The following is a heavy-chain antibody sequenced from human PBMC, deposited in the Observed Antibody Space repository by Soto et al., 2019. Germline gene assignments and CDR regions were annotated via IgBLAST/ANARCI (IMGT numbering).Heavy chain of an antibody. D-gene: IGHD6-13*01. CDR3: ASDSPYSSSWYRDYYYGMDV. Sequence: ASVKVSCKASGYTFTGYYMHWVRQAPGQGLEWMGWINPNSGGTNYAQKFQGRVTMTRDTSISTAYMELSRLRSDDTAVYYCASDSPYSSSWYRDYYYGMDVWGQGTTVTVSS. V-gene: IGHV1-2*02. CDR2: INPNSGGT. J-gene: IGHJ6*02. CDR1: GYTFTGYY.